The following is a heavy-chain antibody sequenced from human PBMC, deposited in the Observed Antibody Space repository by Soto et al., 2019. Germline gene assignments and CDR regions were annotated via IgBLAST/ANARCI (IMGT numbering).Heavy chain of an antibody. Sequence: EVQLVESGGGLVQPDRSLRLSCVASGFTFDDYAMHWVRQAPGKGLEWVSAISWNSGQLDYADSVRGRFTISRDNAKNSLYLQMNSLRTEDTALYYCAKDKSTGEYSYYRYMDVWGKGTTVTVSS. J-gene: IGHJ6*03. V-gene: IGHV3-9*01. CDR2: ISWNSGQL. D-gene: IGHD4-17*01. CDR3: AKDKSTGEYSYYRYMDV. CDR1: GFTFDDYA.